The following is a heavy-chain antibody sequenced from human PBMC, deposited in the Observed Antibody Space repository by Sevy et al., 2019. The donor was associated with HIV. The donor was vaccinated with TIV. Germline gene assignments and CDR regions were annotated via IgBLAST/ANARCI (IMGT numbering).Heavy chain of an antibody. Sequence: GGSLRLSCAASGFTFSSHVMTWVRQAPGKGLEWVSTIGGSGGSTYYADSVKGRFTISRDNSKNTLYLQMNSVRAEDTAVYSCASSSGYNSWGQGTLVTVSS. V-gene: IGHV3-23*01. J-gene: IGHJ5*02. CDR1: GFTFSSHV. CDR2: IGGSGGST. CDR3: ASSSGYNS. D-gene: IGHD3-22*01.